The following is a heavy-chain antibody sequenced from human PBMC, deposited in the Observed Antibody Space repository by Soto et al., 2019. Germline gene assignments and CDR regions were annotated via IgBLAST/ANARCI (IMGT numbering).Heavy chain of an antibody. CDR3: AKFGMATTRRSPPYYIDY. D-gene: IGHD1-1*01. CDR1: GFTFSSYA. Sequence: GGSLRLSCAASGFTFSSYAMSWVRQAPGKGLEWVSSISGSGGGTYYADSVKGRFTFSRDNSKNTLYLQMNSLRAEDTAVYYCAKFGMATTRRSPPYYIDYWGQGALVTVSS. CDR2: ISGSGGGT. J-gene: IGHJ4*02. V-gene: IGHV3-23*01.